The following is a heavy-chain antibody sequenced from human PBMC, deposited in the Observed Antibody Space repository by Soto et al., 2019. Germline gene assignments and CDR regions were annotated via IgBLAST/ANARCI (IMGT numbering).Heavy chain of an antibody. CDR1: GYTFTSYD. CDR3: ARPDYDFWSGYYSPSYYYYYMDV. D-gene: IGHD3-3*01. CDR2: MNPNSGNT. V-gene: IGHV1-8*01. J-gene: IGHJ6*03. Sequence: QVPLVQSGAEVKKPGASVKVSCKASGYTFTSYDINWVRQATGQGLEWMGWMNPNSGNTGYAQKFQGRVTMTRNTSISTAYMELSSLRSEDTAVYYCARPDYDFWSGYYSPSYYYYYMDVWGKGTTVTVSS.